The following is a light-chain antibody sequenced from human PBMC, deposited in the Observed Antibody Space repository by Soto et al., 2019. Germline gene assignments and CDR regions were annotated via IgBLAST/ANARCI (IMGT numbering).Light chain of an antibody. Sequence: QSVLTQPASVSGSPGQSISISCTGTSSDIGSYNLVSWYQQHPGKAPKVMIYEGSKRPSGVSNRFSGSKSGNTASLTISGLQAEDEADYYCCSYADTSTLVFGGGTKVTVL. V-gene: IGLV2-23*01. CDR2: EGS. CDR3: CSYADTSTLV. CDR1: SSDIGSYNL. J-gene: IGLJ2*01.